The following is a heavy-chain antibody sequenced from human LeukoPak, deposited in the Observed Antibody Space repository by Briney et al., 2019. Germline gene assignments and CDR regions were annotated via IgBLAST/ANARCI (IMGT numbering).Heavy chain of an antibody. CDR2: ISSSSGTI. V-gene: IGHV3-48*04. CDR1: GFTFSTSP. D-gene: IGHD5-12*01. CDR3: ARRFGTGNGYDRYYYGMDV. J-gene: IGHJ6*02. Sequence: AGGSLRLSCAASGFTFSTSPMNWVRQAPGKGPEWVSYISSSSGTIYYADSVKGRFTISRDNAENSLYLQMNSLRAEDTAVYYCARRFGTGNGYDRYYYGMDVWGQGTTVTVSS.